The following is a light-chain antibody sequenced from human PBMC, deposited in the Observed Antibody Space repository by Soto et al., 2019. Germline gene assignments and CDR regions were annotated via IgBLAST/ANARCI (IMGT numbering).Light chain of an antibody. Sequence: EIVLTQSPATLSLSPGERATLSCRASQSVSSRLGWYQQKPGQAPRLLIYDASNRATGIPARFSGSGSGTNFTLTISSLAPEDSAVYYCQQRSNWPITFGQGTRLEIK. CDR1: QSVSSR. J-gene: IGKJ5*01. V-gene: IGKV3-11*01. CDR3: QQRSNWPIT. CDR2: DAS.